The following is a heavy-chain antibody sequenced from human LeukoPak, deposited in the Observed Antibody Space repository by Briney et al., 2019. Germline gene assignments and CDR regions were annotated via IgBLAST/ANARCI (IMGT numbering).Heavy chain of an antibody. J-gene: IGHJ4*02. CDR3: ARGDVDTANYYFDY. CDR2: ISYDGSNE. CDR1: GFTFSSYA. V-gene: IGHV3-30-3*01. D-gene: IGHD5-18*01. Sequence: GGSLRLSCAAYGFTFSSYAMHWVRQAPGKGLEWVAVISYDGSNEYYADSVKGRFTISRDNSKNTLYLQMNSLRAEDTAVYYCARGDVDTANYYFDYWGQGTLVTVSS.